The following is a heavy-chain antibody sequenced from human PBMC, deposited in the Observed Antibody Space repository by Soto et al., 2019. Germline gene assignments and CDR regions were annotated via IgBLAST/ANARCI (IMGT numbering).Heavy chain of an antibody. V-gene: IGHV4-59*01. CDR2: IYYSGTT. J-gene: IGHJ5*02. CDR3: AREDSRWFDT. CDR1: GGSISSYY. Sequence: ETLSLTCTVSGGSISSYYWSWIRQPPGKGLEWIGYIYYSGTTSYNPSLKSRVTISINTSKNQFSLKLSSVTAADTAVYYCAREDSRWFDTWGQGTLVTVSS.